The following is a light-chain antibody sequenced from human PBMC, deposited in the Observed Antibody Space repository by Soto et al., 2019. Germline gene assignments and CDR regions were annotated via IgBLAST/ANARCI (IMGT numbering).Light chain of an antibody. CDR2: GVS. J-gene: IGKJ1*01. V-gene: IGKV3-20*01. CDR3: QQYGSSPGT. CDR1: QSIVANY. Sequence: EIVLTQSPGTLSLSPGEGATLSCRASQSIVANYLAWYQQKPGQSPRLLIYGVSSRATGIPDRFSGSGSRTDFTLTINRLEPEDSAMYYCQQYGSSPGTFGQGTKVEIK.